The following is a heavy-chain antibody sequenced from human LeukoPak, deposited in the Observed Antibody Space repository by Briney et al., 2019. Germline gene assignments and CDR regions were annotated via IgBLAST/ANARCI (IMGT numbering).Heavy chain of an antibody. V-gene: IGHV3-53*01. CDR3: ARGVRIAVAGLDY. CDR1: GFTVSSNY. D-gene: IGHD6-19*01. Sequence: GGSLRLSCAASGFTVSSNYMSWVRQAPGKGLEWVSVIYSGGSTYYADSVKGRFTISRDNSKNTLYLQMNSLRAEDTAVYYCARGVRIAVAGLDYRGQGTLVTVSS. J-gene: IGHJ4*02. CDR2: IYSGGST.